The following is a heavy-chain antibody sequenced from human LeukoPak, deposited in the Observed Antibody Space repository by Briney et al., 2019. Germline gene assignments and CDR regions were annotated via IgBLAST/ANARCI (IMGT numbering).Heavy chain of an antibody. CDR3: AKDGGSGWYFPWYFDL. CDR1: GFTFSSYA. CDR2: ISGSGGST. V-gene: IGHV3-23*01. J-gene: IGHJ2*01. D-gene: IGHD6-19*01. Sequence: PGGSLRLSCAASGFTFSSYAMSWVRQAPGKGLEWVSAISGSGGSTYYADSVKGRFTISRDNSKNTLYLQMNSLRAEDTAVYYCAKDGGSGWYFPWYFDLWGRGTLVTVSS.